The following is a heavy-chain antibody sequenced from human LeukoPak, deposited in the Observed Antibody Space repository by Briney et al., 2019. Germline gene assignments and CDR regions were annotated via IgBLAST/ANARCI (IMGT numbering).Heavy chain of an antibody. Sequence: SQTLSLTCAISGDSVSTNNAAWNWIRQSPSRGLEWLGRTYYRSKWFNEYAVSVKSRMTINPDTSKNQFSLQLNSVTPEDTAVYYCARDFYCSSYSCSFDYWGQGTLVTVPS. V-gene: IGHV6-1*01. CDR1: GDSVSTNNAA. J-gene: IGHJ4*02. CDR2: TYYRSKWFN. D-gene: IGHD2-15*01. CDR3: ARDFYCSSYSCSFDY.